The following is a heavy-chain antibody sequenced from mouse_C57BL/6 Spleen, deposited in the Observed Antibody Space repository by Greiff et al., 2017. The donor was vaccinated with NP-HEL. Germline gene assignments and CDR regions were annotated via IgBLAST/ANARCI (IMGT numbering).Heavy chain of an antibody. CDR2: INPNNGGT. D-gene: IGHD1-1*01. Sequence: VQLQQSGPELVKPGASVKISCKASGYTFTDYYMNWVKQSHGKSLEWIGDINPNNGGTSYNQKFKGKATLTVDKSSSTAYMELRSLTSEDSAVYYCARKGLYYGSTYAMDYWGQGTSVTVSS. CDR1: GYTFTDYY. V-gene: IGHV1-26*01. CDR3: ARKGLYYGSTYAMDY. J-gene: IGHJ4*01.